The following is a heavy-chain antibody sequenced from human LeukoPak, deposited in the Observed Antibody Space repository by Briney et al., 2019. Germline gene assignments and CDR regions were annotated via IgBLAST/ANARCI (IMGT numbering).Heavy chain of an antibody. CDR3: AKDTGYSSGWDKGALYYYYYGMDV. D-gene: IGHD6-19*01. J-gene: IGHJ6*04. CDR1: GFTFSSYG. CDR2: ISYDGSNK. Sequence: GGSLRLSCAASGFTFSSYGMRWVRQAPGKGLEWVAVISYDGSNKYYADSVKGRFTISRDNSKNTLYLQMNSLRAEDTAVYYCAKDTGYSSGWDKGALYYYYYGMDVWGKGTTVTVSS. V-gene: IGHV3-30*18.